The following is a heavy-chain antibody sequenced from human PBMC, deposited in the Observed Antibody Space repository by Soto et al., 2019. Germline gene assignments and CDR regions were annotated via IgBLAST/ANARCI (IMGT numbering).Heavy chain of an antibody. Sequence: SETLSLTCSVYGGSFSGYYWSWIRQPPGKGLEWIGEINHSGSTNYNPSLKSRVTISVDKSKNQFSLKLSSVTAADTAVYYCASANGAAAGPSYFDYWGQGTLVTVSS. V-gene: IGHV4-34*01. CDR2: INHSGST. CDR1: GGSFSGYY. D-gene: IGHD6-13*01. J-gene: IGHJ4*02. CDR3: ASANGAAAGPSYFDY.